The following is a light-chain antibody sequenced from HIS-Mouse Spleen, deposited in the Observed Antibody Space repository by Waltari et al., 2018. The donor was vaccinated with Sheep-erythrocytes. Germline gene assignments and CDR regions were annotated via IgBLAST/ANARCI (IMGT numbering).Light chain of an antibody. J-gene: IGLJ3*02. V-gene: IGLV3-25*02. CDR3: CSYAGSSTPWV. CDR1: TLPKQY. Sequence: SYELTQPPSVSVSPGQTARITCSGDTLPKQYAYWYQQKPGQAPVLVIYKDSERPSGVPDRFSGSKSGTSASLAISGLQSEDEADYYCCSYAGSSTPWVFGGGTKLTVL. CDR2: KDS.